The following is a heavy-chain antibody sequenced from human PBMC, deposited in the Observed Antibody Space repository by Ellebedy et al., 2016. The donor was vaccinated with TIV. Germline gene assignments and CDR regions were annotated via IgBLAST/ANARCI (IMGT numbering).Heavy chain of an antibody. CDR1: GGSISSSSYY. V-gene: IGHV4-39*07. CDR3: ARYHGTKRAEYFQH. J-gene: IGHJ1*01. Sequence: SETLSLTXTVSGGSISSSSYYWGWIRQPPGKGLEWIGSIYYSGSTYYNPSLKSRVTISVDTSKNQFSLKLSSVTAADTAVYYCARYHGTKRAEYFQHWGQGTLVTVSS. D-gene: IGHD2-2*01. CDR2: IYYSGST.